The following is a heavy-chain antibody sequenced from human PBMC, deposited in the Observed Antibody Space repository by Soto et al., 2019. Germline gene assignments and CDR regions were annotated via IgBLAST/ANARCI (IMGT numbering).Heavy chain of an antibody. CDR3: ARRSGYHDY. Sequence: EVQLVQSGAEVKKPGESLTLSCKGSGYSFTTYWITWVRQMPGKGLEWMGRIDPSDSYTNYSPSFQGHVTISADTSISTAYLQWSSLKSSATAMYYCARRSGYHDYWGPGTLVIVSS. D-gene: IGHD6-25*01. CDR2: IDPSDSYT. V-gene: IGHV5-10-1*01. J-gene: IGHJ4*02. CDR1: GYSFTTYW.